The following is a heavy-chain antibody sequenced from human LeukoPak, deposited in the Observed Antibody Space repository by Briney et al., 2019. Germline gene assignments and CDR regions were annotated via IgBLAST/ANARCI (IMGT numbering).Heavy chain of an antibody. CDR3: ARDLEVRGELLYYFDY. Sequence: GGSLRLSCAASGFTFSSYWIHWVRQAPGKGLVWVSRINSDGSSTSYADSVKGRFTISRDNAKNTLYLQMNSLRAEDTAVYYCARDLEVRGELLYYFDYWGQGTLVTVSS. V-gene: IGHV3-74*01. CDR1: GFTFSSYW. CDR2: INSDGSST. D-gene: IGHD3-10*01. J-gene: IGHJ4*02.